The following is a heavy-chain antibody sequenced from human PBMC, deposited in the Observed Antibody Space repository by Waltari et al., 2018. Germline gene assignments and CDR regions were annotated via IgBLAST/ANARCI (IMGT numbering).Heavy chain of an antibody. CDR3: ARRGAGAGSWD. CDR2: ISPNIGGT. D-gene: IGHD6-19*01. CDR1: GYTFTVYC. J-gene: IGHJ4*02. V-gene: IGHV1-2*02. Sequence: QLQLVQSGAEVTKPGASVTVSCQASGYTFTVYCIHWVRQAPGQGLEWMRWISPNIGGTNSAQNFQGRVTVNRDTCISTAYMELSSLRSDETAVYYCARRGAGAGSWDWGQGTLVTVSS.